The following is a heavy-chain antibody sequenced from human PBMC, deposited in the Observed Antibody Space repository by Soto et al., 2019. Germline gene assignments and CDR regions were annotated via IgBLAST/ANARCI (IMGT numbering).Heavy chain of an antibody. CDR1: GFTFSDFA. J-gene: IGHJ4*02. CDR2: ISYDATRQ. CDR3: ARGLGFGSGWNYYFDY. Sequence: QVQLVESGGGVVQPGRSLRLSCAASGFTFSDFAMYWVRQAPGKGLEWVAVISYDATRQHYEHAVEGRFIISRDWNTLYLQLNSLRPDDTAIYYCARGLGFGSGWNYYFDYWGQGTLVTVTS. D-gene: IGHD6-19*01. V-gene: IGHV3-30*04.